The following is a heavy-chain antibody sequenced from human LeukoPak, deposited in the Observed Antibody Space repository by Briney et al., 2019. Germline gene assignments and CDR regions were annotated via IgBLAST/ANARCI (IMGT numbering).Heavy chain of an antibody. CDR3: TRESYNDGNFDY. D-gene: IGHD3-10*01. CDR2: INSDGSST. CDR1: GFTFSRNW. Sequence: PGGSLRLSCAASGFTFSRNWMHWVRQAPGKGLVWVSRINSDGSSTRYADSAKGRFTISRDNAKNTLYLQMNSLGAEDTAVYFCTRESYNDGNFDYWGQGTLVTFSS. V-gene: IGHV3-74*01. J-gene: IGHJ4*02.